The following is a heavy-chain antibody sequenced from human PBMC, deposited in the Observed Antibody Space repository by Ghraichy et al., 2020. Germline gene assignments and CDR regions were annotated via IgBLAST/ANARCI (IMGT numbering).Heavy chain of an antibody. D-gene: IGHD3-22*01. J-gene: IGHJ4*02. CDR2: ISGSGGSI. Sequence: WGSLRLSCAASGFTFSSYAMNWVRQAPGKGLEWVSGISGSGGSIYSADSVTGRFTISRDNSKSTMYLQMNSLRAEDTAIYYCAKDVRKDYDNSGYFYFDYWGQGTLVTVSS. CDR1: GFTFSSYA. CDR3: AKDVRKDYDNSGYFYFDY. V-gene: IGHV3-23*01.